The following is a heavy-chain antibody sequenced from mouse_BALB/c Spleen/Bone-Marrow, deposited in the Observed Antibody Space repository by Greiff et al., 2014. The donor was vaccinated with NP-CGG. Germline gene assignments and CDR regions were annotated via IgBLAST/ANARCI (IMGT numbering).Heavy chain of an antibody. CDR2: IYPGSGST. CDR1: GYTFTSYW. Sequence: LQQSGSELVRPGASVKLSCKASGYTFTSYWMHWVKQRHGQGLEWIGNIYPGSGSTNYAEKFKSKGTLTVDTSSSTAYMHLSSLTSEDSAVYYCTRGYYPYYYAMDYWGQGTSVTVSS. V-gene: IGHV1S22*01. CDR3: TRGYYPYYYAMDY. D-gene: IGHD2-3*01. J-gene: IGHJ4*01.